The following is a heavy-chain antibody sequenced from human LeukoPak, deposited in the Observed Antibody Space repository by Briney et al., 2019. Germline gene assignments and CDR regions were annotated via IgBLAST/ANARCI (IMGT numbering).Heavy chain of an antibody. Sequence: PGGSLRLSCSVSGFIFSSNAMHWVRQAPGKGLECIATISNTGDDTHYADSVKGRATISRDNSRNTLYLQMSSLRPEDTAVYYCAREYRGYCYFDYWGQGTLVTVSS. J-gene: IGHJ4*02. CDR1: GFIFSSNA. V-gene: IGHV3-64D*09. CDR3: AREYRGYCYFDY. D-gene: IGHD5-12*01. CDR2: ISNTGDDT.